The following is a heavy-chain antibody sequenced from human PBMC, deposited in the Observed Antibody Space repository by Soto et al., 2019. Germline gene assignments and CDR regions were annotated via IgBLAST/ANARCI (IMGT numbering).Heavy chain of an antibody. Sequence: QVQLVQSGAEVKKPGASVKVSCKASGYTFTSYGISRVRQAPGQGIEWMGWISAYNGNTNYAQKLQGRVTMTTDTSTSKAHMELRRLRSDDTAVYYCARDQGVHSYYPVVWYSGMDVWGQGTTVTVSS. D-gene: IGHD3-10*01. CDR3: ARDQGVHSYYPVVWYSGMDV. CDR2: ISAYNGNT. J-gene: IGHJ6*02. CDR1: GYTFTSYG. V-gene: IGHV1-18*01.